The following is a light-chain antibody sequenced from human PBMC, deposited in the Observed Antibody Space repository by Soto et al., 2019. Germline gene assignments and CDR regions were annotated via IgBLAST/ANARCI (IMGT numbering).Light chain of an antibody. CDR3: AAWDDSLNGCV. J-gene: IGLJ1*01. CDR1: SSNIGTYS. Sequence: QSVLTQPPSASGTPGQRVTISCSGSSSNIGTYSVSWYQHFPGTAPRLLIYSDNQRTSGVPDRFSASKSGASASLAISGLKSEDEADFYCAAWDDSLNGCVFGTGTKVTVL. V-gene: IGLV1-44*01. CDR2: SDN.